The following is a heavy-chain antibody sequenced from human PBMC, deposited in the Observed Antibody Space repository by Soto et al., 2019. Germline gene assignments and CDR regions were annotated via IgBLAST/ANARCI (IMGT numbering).Heavy chain of an antibody. D-gene: IGHD2-2*01. J-gene: IGHJ6*03. Sequence: GGSLRLSCAASGFTFSSYGMHWVRQAPGKGLEWVADIRYDGSNKYYADSVKGRFTISRDNSKNTLYLQMNSLRAEDTAVYYCARVGDYCSSTSCNHYYYYYMDVWGKGTTVTVSS. CDR2: IRYDGSNK. CDR3: ARVGDYCSSTSCNHYYYYYMDV. CDR1: GFTFSSYG. V-gene: IGHV3-33*01.